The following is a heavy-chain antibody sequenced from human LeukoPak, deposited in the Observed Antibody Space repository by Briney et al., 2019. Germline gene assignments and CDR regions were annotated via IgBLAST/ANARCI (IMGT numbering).Heavy chain of an antibody. CDR1: GYTFTGYD. Sequence: ASVSVSCKASGYTFTGYDINWVRQAPGQGLEWMGWMNPDTGDTGYAQKFQGRVTMTRNTSIDTAYMELSGLRSEDSAVYYCTRGSLSGSSRDYWGQGTLVTVSS. D-gene: IGHD1-26*01. CDR2: MNPDTGDT. CDR3: TRGSLSGSSRDY. V-gene: IGHV1-8*01. J-gene: IGHJ4*02.